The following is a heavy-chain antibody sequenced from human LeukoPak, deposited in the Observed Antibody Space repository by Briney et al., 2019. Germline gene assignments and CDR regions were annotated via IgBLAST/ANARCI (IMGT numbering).Heavy chain of an antibody. CDR1: GYTFTSYG. V-gene: IGHV1-18*01. CDR3: ARDRAYGSGSYYRFDY. D-gene: IGHD3-10*01. J-gene: IGHJ4*02. Sequence: GASVKVSCKASGYTFTSYGISWVRQAPGQGLEWMGWISAYNGNTNYAQKLQGRVTMTTDTSTSTAYMELRSLRSDDTAVYYCARDRAYGSGSYYRFDYWGQGTLVTVSS. CDR2: ISAYNGNT.